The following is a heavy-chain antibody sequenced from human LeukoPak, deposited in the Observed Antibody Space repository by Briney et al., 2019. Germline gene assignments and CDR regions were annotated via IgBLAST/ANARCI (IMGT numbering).Heavy chain of an antibody. CDR3: ARPKYYYDSSGYRTAGGFYYYYGMDV. D-gene: IGHD3-22*01. CDR1: GGTFSSYA. CDR2: IIPILGIA. V-gene: IGHV1-69*04. Sequence: SVKVSCKASGGTFSSYAISWVRQAPGQGLEWMGRIIPILGIANSAQKFQGRVTITADKSTSTAYMELSSLRSEDTAVYYCARPKYYYDSSGYRTAGGFYYYYGMDVWGQGTTVTVS. J-gene: IGHJ6*02.